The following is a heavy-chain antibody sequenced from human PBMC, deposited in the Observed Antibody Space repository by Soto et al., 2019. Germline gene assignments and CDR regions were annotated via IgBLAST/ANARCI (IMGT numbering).Heavy chain of an antibody. D-gene: IGHD5-18*01. CDR3: ARDTAMISGWFDP. CDR2: IYDSGPT. V-gene: IGHV4-30-4*01. CDR1: GGSISRGDYF. J-gene: IGHJ5*02. Sequence: QVQLQESGPGLVKPSQTLSLTCTVSGGSISRGDYFWNWIRQPPGKGLEWIGYIYDSGPTYYNPSLKSRVTRSADTSKNQCSLKLSSVTAADTAVYYCARDTAMISGWFDPGGQGTLVTVSS.